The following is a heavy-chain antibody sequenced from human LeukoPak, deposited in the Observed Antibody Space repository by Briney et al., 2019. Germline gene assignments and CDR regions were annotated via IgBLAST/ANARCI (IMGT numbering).Heavy chain of an antibody. CDR3: TGGRGTY. J-gene: IGHJ4*02. Sequence: GGSLRLSCTASGFTFGDYAMSWVRQAPGKGLEWVGFIRSKAYGGTTEYAASVKGRFTISRDDSKSIAYLQMNSLKTEDTAVYFCTGGRGTYWGQGTLVTVSS. CDR2: IRSKAYGGTT. V-gene: IGHV3-49*04. CDR1: GFTFGDYA. D-gene: IGHD1-1*01.